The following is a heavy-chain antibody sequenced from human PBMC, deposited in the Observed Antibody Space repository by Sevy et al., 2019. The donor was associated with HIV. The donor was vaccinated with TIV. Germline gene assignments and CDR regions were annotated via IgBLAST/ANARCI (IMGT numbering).Heavy chain of an antibody. CDR3: ARLGAYYDYVWGTYRPGSFDS. V-gene: IGHV4-39*01. J-gene: IGHJ4*02. D-gene: IGHD3-16*02. CDR1: GGSISSSTYF. CDR2: IYYRGST. Sequence: SETLSLTCAVSGGSISSSTYFWGWIRQPPGKGLEWIGGIYYRGSTYSNPSLKSRVTISVDTSKNQFSMKLSSVTAADTAVYYWARLGAYYDYVWGTYRPGSFDSWGQGTLVTVSS.